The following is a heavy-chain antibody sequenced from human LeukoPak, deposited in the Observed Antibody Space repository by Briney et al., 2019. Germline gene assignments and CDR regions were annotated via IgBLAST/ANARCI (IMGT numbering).Heavy chain of an antibody. Sequence: GASVKVSCKASGYTFTSYGISWVRQAPGQGLEWMGWISAYNGNTNYAQKLQGRVTMTTDTSTSTAYMELRSPRSDDTAVYYCARDYYGDFEAEDAFDIWGQGTTVTVSS. J-gene: IGHJ3*02. CDR2: ISAYNGNT. CDR3: ARDYYGDFEAEDAFDI. D-gene: IGHD4-17*01. CDR1: GYTFTSYG. V-gene: IGHV1-18*01.